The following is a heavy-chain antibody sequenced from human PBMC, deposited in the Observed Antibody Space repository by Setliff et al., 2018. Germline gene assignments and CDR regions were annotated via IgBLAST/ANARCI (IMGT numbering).Heavy chain of an antibody. Sequence: GASVKVSCKASGYSFSDFYMHWVRQVPGEGLEALGRIDPRDDFTVYAERFKDRLTITADTSTDTSYMEMSSPRFEDTAVYYCAIDYGPTGTPYHWGQGTPVTVSS. D-gene: IGHD1-1*01. V-gene: IGHV1-69-2*01. CDR1: GYSFSDFY. CDR3: AIDYGPTGTPYH. CDR2: IDPRDDFT. J-gene: IGHJ4*02.